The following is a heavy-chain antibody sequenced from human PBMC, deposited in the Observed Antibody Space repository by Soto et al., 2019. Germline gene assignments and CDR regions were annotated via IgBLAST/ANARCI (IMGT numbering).Heavy chain of an antibody. Sequence: EVQLVESGGGLVKPGGSLRLSCAASGFTFSSYSMNWVRQAPGKGLEWVSSISSSSSYIYYADSVKGRFTISRDNAKKSLYLQMNSLRAEDTAVYYCARDTTEQQLVYGSGGYFDLWGRGTLVTVSS. J-gene: IGHJ2*01. CDR1: GFTFSSYS. CDR3: ARDTTEQQLVYGSGGYFDL. D-gene: IGHD6-13*01. V-gene: IGHV3-21*01. CDR2: ISSSSSYI.